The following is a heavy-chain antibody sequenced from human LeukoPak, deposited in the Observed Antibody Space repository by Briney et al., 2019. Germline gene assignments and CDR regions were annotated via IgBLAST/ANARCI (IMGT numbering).Heavy chain of an antibody. Sequence: GGSLRLSCAASGLTFSSYSMNWVRQAPGKGLEWVSYIGTSSSTIYYADSVKGRFTISRDNAKNSLYLQMNSLRDEDTAVYYCARHDYGGNSGDYWGQGTLVTVSS. CDR2: IGTSSSTI. J-gene: IGHJ4*02. D-gene: IGHD4-23*01. CDR1: GLTFSSYS. CDR3: ARHDYGGNSGDY. V-gene: IGHV3-48*02.